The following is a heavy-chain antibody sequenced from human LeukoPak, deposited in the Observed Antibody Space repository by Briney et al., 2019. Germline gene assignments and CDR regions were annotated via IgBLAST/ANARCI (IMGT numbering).Heavy chain of an antibody. CDR2: ISWHSGRI. CDR1: GFSFDDYA. CDR3: AKDAYGGATFFYYMDV. D-gene: IGHD2/OR15-2a*01. J-gene: IGHJ6*03. Sequence: GGSLRLSCPASGFSFDDYALHWVRQAPGKGLEWVSGISWHSGRIAYADSVRGRFTISRDNAKNSLSLQMNSLRDDDTAVYYCAKDAYGGATFFYYMDVWGEGTTVTASS. V-gene: IGHV3-9*01.